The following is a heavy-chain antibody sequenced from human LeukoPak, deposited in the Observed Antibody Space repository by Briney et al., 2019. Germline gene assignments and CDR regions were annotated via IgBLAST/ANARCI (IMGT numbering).Heavy chain of an antibody. D-gene: IGHD5-12*01. J-gene: IGHJ4*02. Sequence: PSETLSLTCTVSGGSISSYYWSWIRQPPGKGLEWIGYILYSGTTNSNPSLESRVTISVDTSKNQISLKLSSVTAADTAVYYCARMGGYSGYATHWGQGTLVTVSS. CDR2: ILYSGTT. CDR3: ARMGGYSGYATH. V-gene: IGHV4-59*08. CDR1: GGSISSYY.